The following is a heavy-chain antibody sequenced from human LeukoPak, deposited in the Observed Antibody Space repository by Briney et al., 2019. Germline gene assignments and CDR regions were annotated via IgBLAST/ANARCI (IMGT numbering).Heavy chain of an antibody. Sequence: GGSLRLSCTASGFTFSSYSMNWVRQAPGKGLEWVSSITRSSIYIYYADSVKGRFTISRDNAKNSLYLQMNSLRAEDTAVYYCARVRYDGSGYYSIYDYWGQGTLVTVSS. CDR1: GFTFSSYS. D-gene: IGHD3-22*01. CDR2: ITRSSIYI. V-gene: IGHV3-21*01. J-gene: IGHJ4*02. CDR3: ARVRYDGSGYYSIYDY.